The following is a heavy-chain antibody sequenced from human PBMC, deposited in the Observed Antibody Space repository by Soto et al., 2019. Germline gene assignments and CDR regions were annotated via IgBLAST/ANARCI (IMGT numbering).Heavy chain of an antibody. Sequence: SQTLSLTCAISGDSVSGNSAAWNWIRQSPSRGLEWLGRTYYRSKWYNDYAVSVKSRITVTPDTSKNQFSLHLNSVTPEDTAVYYCAREDSIIIPAVSDFWGQGTLVTVSS. V-gene: IGHV6-1*01. J-gene: IGHJ4*02. D-gene: IGHD2-2*01. CDR2: TYYRSKWYN. CDR3: AREDSIIIPAVSDF. CDR1: GDSVSGNSAA.